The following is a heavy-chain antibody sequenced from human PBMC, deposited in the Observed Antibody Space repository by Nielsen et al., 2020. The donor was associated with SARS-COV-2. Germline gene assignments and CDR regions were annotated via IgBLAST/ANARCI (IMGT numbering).Heavy chain of an antibody. CDR3: VKWVQLDLGYYYHGMDV. Sequence: GGSLRLSCVDSTFTLSRENMNWVRQAPGKGLEWLSYINPRGSPIFYADSVRGRFTISRDNSKNTLYLQMNSLRVEDTAVYYCVKWVQLDLGYYYHGMDVWGQGTTVTVSS. D-gene: IGHD6-6*01. CDR1: TFTLSREN. CDR2: INPRGSPI. J-gene: IGHJ6*02. V-gene: IGHV3-48*01.